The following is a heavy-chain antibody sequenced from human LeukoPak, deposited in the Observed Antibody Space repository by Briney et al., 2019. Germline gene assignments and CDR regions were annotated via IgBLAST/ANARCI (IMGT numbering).Heavy chain of an antibody. D-gene: IGHD3-16*01. Sequence: GALLLSCAASGLPFSSYEMNGVRQAPGKGREWVSYISRSGSTIYYADSVKGRFTISRDNAKNSLYLQMNSLRAEDTAVYYCARDGDGGHVWGHYYGMDVWGQGTTVTVSS. CDR3: ARDGDGGHVWGHYYGMDV. J-gene: IGHJ6*02. CDR1: GLPFSSYE. CDR2: ISRSGSTI. V-gene: IGHV3-48*03.